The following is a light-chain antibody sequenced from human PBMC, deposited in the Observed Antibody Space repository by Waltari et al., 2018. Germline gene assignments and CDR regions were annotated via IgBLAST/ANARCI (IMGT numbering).Light chain of an antibody. J-gene: IGKJ1*01. CDR2: AAS. Sequence: DIQVTQSPPSLSASVGDRVSITCRASQNIRNHLNWYQVKPGKAPKFLIYAASNLLSGVPSRFSGSGSGTDFTLTISSLQPEDSATYYCQQGYTTPLTFGQGTKVEIK. V-gene: IGKV1-39*01. CDR3: QQGYTTPLT. CDR1: QNIRNH.